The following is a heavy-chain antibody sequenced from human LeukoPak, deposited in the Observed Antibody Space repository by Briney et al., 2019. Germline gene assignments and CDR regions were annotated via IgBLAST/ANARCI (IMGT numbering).Heavy chain of an antibody. D-gene: IGHD3-3*01. J-gene: IGHJ5*02. Sequence: ASVKVSCKASGYTFTGYYIHWVRQAPGQGLEWMGWINPKNGGANYAPRFQGRVTMTRDRSISTVYMEVTRLTSDDTAVYYCARASFWESPINWFDPWGQGTLVTVS. V-gene: IGHV1-2*07. CDR3: ARASFWESPINWFDP. CDR1: GYTFTGYY. CDR2: INPKNGGA.